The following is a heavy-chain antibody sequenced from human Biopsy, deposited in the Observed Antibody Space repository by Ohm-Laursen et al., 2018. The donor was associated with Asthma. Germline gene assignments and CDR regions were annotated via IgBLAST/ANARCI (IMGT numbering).Heavy chain of an antibody. Sequence: SLRLSCIASGFAVSRDYMFWVRQAPGKGLEWVSVIYSGGTSHTADSVRGRFTISRDNSKNTLFLEMNSLGPEDTAVYYCAKELFPGWELRRGPDSWGQGTLVTVSS. CDR2: IYSGGTS. D-gene: IGHD1-26*01. J-gene: IGHJ4*02. CDR1: GFAVSRDY. V-gene: IGHV3-66*02. CDR3: AKELFPGWELRRGPDS.